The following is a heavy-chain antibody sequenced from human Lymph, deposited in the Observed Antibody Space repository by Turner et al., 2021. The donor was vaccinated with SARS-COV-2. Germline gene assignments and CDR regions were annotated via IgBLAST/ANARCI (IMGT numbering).Heavy chain of an antibody. CDR2: ISVGGGST. J-gene: IGHJ3*02. CDR1: GFTFSSYA. CDR3: AKEVRGVIIPGAFDI. D-gene: IGHD3-10*01. V-gene: IGHV3-23*01. Sequence: EVQLLEFGGGLVQPGGSLRLSCADSGFTFSSYALSWVRQAPGKGLEGVSSISVGGGSTYCANSVKGGFTISRDNSKNTQYLQMNCLRVEDTAVYYCAKEVRGVIIPGAFDIWGQGTMVTISS.